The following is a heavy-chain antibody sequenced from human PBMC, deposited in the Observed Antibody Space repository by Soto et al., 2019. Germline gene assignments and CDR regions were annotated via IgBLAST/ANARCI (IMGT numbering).Heavy chain of an antibody. CDR1: GGSISTYY. V-gene: IGHV4-59*08. CDR3: SRGGHCTDGVCSALDY. CDR2: IYYGGSA. D-gene: IGHD2-8*01. J-gene: IGHJ4*02. Sequence: SENPSLTCTVSGGSISTYYWSWIRQPPGKGLEWIGYIYYGGSANYNPSLESRVTISLDRSKKQFSLRLNSVTAADTAVYYCSRGGHCTDGVCSALDYWGQGTLVTVSS.